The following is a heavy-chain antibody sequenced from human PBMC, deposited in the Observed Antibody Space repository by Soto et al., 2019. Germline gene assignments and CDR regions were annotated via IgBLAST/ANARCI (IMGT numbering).Heavy chain of an antibody. J-gene: IGHJ6*02. CDR2: IVPYINTA. V-gene: IGHV1-69*01. CDR1: GGTFTSHA. Sequence: QVQLVQSGAEVKKPGSSMKVSCKASGGTFTSHAISWVRQAPGQGLEWMGGIVPYINTANYAQKFQGRVTISADESMTTAYMEVSGLTSGDTAIYYCARHRPYFCSGSYFYGMDVWGQGATVTVSS. D-gene: IGHD3-10*01. CDR3: ARHRPYFCSGSYFYGMDV.